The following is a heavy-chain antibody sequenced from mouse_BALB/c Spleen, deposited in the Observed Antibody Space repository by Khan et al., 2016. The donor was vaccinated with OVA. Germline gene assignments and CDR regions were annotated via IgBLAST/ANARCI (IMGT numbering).Heavy chain of an antibody. D-gene: IGHD4-1*01. CDR3: ARGAGTTYGMDY. J-gene: IGHJ4*01. V-gene: IGHV1-9*01. Sequence: QVQLQQSGAELMKPGASVKISCKATGYTFSSYWIEWVKQRPGHGLEWIGEFLPGRGTINYNEKFRGKATFTAETSSNIAYMQLNSLTSEDSAVFYRARGAGTTYGMDYWGQGTSVTVSS. CDR2: FLPGRGTI. CDR1: GYTFSSYW.